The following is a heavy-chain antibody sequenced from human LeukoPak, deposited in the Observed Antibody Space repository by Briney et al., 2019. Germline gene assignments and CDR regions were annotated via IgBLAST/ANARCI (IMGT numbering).Heavy chain of an antibody. Sequence: GGSLRLSCAASGFTFRRFYMRGLREAPGKGVEGVSYISNSESTTYYADSVKGRLTIYRDNAKFSVFLQMNTLRDEDTAVYYCARDAATSCTYWYFELWGRGTLVTVSS. J-gene: IGHJ2*01. V-gene: IGHV3-48*02. CDR2: ISNSESTT. CDR1: GFTFRRFY. CDR3: ARDAATSCTYWYFEL. D-gene: IGHD2-8*01.